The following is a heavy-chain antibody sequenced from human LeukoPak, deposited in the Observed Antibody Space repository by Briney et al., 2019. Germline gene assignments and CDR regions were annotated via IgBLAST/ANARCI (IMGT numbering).Heavy chain of an antibody. Sequence: GGSLRLSCVASGFTVSSNYMSWVRQAPGKGLEWVSVIYSGGSKYYADSVKGRFTISRDNSKNTLYLQMNSWRAEDTAVYYCARSPRDGLLPIFDYWGQGTLVSVSS. CDR1: GFTVSSNY. CDR3: ARSPRDGLLPIFDY. CDR2: IYSGGSK. D-gene: IGHD3/OR15-3a*01. V-gene: IGHV3-53*01. J-gene: IGHJ4*02.